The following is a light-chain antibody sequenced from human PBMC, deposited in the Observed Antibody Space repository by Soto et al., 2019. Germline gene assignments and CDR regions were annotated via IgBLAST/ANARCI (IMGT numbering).Light chain of an antibody. Sequence: EIVLTQSPVTLSLSPGERATLSCRASQSIRSYLAWYQQKPGQAPRLLIYDASNRAAGIPARFSGSGSGTDFTLTISSLEPEDFAVYFCQQRSNWPPLTFGGGTKVEIK. J-gene: IGKJ4*01. CDR1: QSIRSY. V-gene: IGKV3-11*01. CDR3: QQRSNWPPLT. CDR2: DAS.